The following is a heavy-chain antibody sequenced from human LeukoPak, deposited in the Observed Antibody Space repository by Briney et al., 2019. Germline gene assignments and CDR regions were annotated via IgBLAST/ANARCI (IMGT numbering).Heavy chain of an antibody. V-gene: IGHV1-8*01. Sequence: ASVKVSCKASGYTFTSYDINWVRQATGQGLEWMGWMNPNSGNTGYAQKLQGRVTMTTDTTTSTAYMELRNLRSDDTAVYYCARDSGGSFDYWGQGTLVTVSS. J-gene: IGHJ4*02. CDR2: MNPNSGNT. D-gene: IGHD4-23*01. CDR3: ARDSGGSFDY. CDR1: GYTFTSYD.